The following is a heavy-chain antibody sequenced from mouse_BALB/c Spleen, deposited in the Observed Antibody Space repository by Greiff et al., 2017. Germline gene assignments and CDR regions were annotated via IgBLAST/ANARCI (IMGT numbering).Heavy chain of an antibody. CDR2: IWGDGST. CDR3: ARSIYYDYPWFAY. J-gene: IGHJ3*01. V-gene: IGHV2-6-7*01. D-gene: IGHD2-4*01. Sequence: VKLVESGPGLVAPSQSLSITCTVSGFSLTGYGVNWVRQPPGKGLEWLGMIWGDGSTDYNSALKSRLSISKDNSKSQVFLKMNSLQTDDTARYYCARSIYYDYPWFAYWGQGTLVTVSA. CDR1: GFSLTGYG.